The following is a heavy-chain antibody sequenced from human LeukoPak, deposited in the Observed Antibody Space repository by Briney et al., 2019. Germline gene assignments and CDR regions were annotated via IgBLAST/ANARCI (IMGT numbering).Heavy chain of an antibody. J-gene: IGHJ5*02. CDR1: AYTFTGYY. CDR3: ARLMEWLCPYNWCDP. Sequence: ASVTVSCKASAYTFTGYYMLWVRQAPGQGLEWMGWINPNSGGTNYAQKFQGRVTMTRDTSISTAYMELSRLRSDDTAVYYCARLMEWLCPYNWCDPWGQGTLVTVSS. V-gene: IGHV1-2*02. D-gene: IGHD3-3*01. CDR2: INPNSGGT.